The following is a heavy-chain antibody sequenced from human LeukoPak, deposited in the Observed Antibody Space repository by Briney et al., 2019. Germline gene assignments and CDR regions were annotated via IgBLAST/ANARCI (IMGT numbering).Heavy chain of an antibody. J-gene: IGHJ4*02. CDR1: GESVSSINGA. CDR3: ARDVRTSGWYTFDY. Sequence: SQTLSLTGAISGESVSSINGAWHWSRQSPSGGLEWRGRTYYRAKWYTDYAPSVNGRITNTPDTSRNQYSLQLDSETPEDSAVYYRARDVRTSGWYTFDYWGQGTLVTVSS. V-gene: IGHV6-1*01. CDR2: TYYRAKWYT. D-gene: IGHD6-19*01.